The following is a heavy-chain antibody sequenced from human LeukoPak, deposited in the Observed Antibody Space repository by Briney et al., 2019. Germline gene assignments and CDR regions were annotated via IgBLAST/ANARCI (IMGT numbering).Heavy chain of an antibody. CDR2: ISSSSSYI. CDR1: GFTFSSYS. Sequence: GGSLRLSCAASGFTFSSYSMNWVRQAPGKGLEWVSSISSSSSYIYYADSVKGRFTISRDNAKNSLYLQMNSLRAEDTAVYYCARDPCYDSSGYYSLGAFDIWGQGTMVTVSS. J-gene: IGHJ3*02. D-gene: IGHD3-22*01. CDR3: ARDPCYDSSGYYSLGAFDI. V-gene: IGHV3-21*01.